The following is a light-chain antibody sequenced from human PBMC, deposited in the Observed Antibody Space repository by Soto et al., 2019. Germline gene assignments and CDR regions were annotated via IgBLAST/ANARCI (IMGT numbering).Light chain of an antibody. CDR3: QQYGSSPQ. CDR1: QSVSSSY. Sequence: EIVLTQSPGTLSLSPGERATLSCRASQSVSSSYLAWYQQKPGQAPRLLIYGASSRATGIPDRFSGSGSGKDFTLTISRLEPEDFAVYYCQQYGSSPQFGQGTKVEIK. V-gene: IGKV3-20*01. J-gene: IGKJ1*01. CDR2: GAS.